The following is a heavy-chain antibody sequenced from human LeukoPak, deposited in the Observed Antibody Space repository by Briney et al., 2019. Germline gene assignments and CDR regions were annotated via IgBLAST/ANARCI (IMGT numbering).Heavy chain of an antibody. J-gene: IGHJ4*02. V-gene: IGHV3-7*01. CDR2: IKQDTSQI. Sequence: GGSLRLSCAASGFTFSSFWMSWVRQAPGKGLEWVANIKQDTSQIYYLDSVNGRFTISRDNAKNSVYLQMDSLRAEDTAVYYCASFSTIFGVVIPDFDYWGRGTLVTVSS. CDR1: GFTFSSFW. CDR3: ASFSTIFGVVIPDFDY. D-gene: IGHD3-3*01.